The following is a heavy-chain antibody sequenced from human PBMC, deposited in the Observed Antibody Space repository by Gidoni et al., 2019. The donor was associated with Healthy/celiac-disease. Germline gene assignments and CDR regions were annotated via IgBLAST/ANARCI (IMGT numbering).Heavy chain of an antibody. D-gene: IGHD3-22*01. CDR2: IYYSGST. CDR3: AREIIKSMIVHPHDAFDI. V-gene: IGHV4-31*03. J-gene: IGHJ3*02. Sequence: QVQLQESGPGLVKPSQTLSLTCTVPGGSIRSGGSYWSWIRQHPGKGLEWIGYIYYSGSTYYNPSLKSRVTISVDTSKNQFSLKLSSVTAADTAVYYCAREIIKSMIVHPHDAFDIWGQGTMVTVSS. CDR1: GGSIRSGGSY.